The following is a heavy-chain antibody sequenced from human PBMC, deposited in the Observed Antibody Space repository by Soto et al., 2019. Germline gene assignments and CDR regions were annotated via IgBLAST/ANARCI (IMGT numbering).Heavy chain of an antibody. CDR1: GGSISSNNYY. J-gene: IGHJ5*02. CDR3: ARHTWAKQLGGICFDP. D-gene: IGHD3-16*01. V-gene: IGHV4-39*01. CDR2: IYYSGST. Sequence: SETLSLTCTVSGGSISSNNYYWGWIRQPPGKGLEWIGSIYYSGSTYYNPSLKSRVTISVDTSMNQFSLKLSSVTAADTAVYYCARHTWAKQLGGICFDPWGQGTLVTVSS.